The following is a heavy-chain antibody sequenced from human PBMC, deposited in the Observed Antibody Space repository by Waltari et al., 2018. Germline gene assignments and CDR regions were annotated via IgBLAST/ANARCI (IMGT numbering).Heavy chain of an antibody. Sequence: EIQLVESGGGLVQPGGSLRLSCEVSGFIFSDYEMNWVRQAPGKGLEWVSFIKPSGYVIYAESVKGRFTISRDNSKSSLFLQMNSLRGEDTAVYFCARGRVGDGDCLDSWGQGTLVTVSS. D-gene: IGHD2-21*02. CDR1: GFIFSDYE. V-gene: IGHV3-48*03. CDR2: IKPSGYV. CDR3: ARGRVGDGDCLDS. J-gene: IGHJ5*01.